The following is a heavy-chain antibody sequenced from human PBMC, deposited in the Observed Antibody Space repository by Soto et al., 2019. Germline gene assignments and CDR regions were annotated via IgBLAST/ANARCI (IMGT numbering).Heavy chain of an antibody. D-gene: IGHD4-17*01. V-gene: IGHV2-5*02. CDR2: IYWEDDK. Sequence: QITLKESGPTLVKPTQTLTLTCTFSGFSLTTSGVGVGWIRQPPGKALEWLALIYWEDDKRYSPSLKSRPPTTXDXXKHPVVRTMTNMDPADTATYFCAHRTTTVTWWFDPWGQGTLVTVSS. CDR3: AHRTTTVTWWFDP. CDR1: GFSLTTSGVG. J-gene: IGHJ5*02.